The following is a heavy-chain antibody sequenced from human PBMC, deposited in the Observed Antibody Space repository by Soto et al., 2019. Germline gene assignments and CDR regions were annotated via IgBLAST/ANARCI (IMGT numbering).Heavy chain of an antibody. Sequence: GGSLRLSCASSVCTFDDYAMHCVRQFPGKCLEWVSGINWNSGSIGYGDSVKGRFAISRDNAKNSLHLQMNSLSAEDTAFYYCVKDESINWYSGHFRHWGQGSLVTVS. CDR3: VKDESINWYSGHFRH. D-gene: IGHD6-13*01. CDR1: VCTFDDYA. CDR2: INWNSGSI. J-gene: IGHJ1*01. V-gene: IGHV3-9*01.